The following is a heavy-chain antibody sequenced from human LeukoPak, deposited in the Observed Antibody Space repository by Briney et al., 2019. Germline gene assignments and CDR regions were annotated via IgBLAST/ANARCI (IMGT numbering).Heavy chain of an antibody. J-gene: IGHJ4*02. CDR1: GYSISSNYY. V-gene: IGHV4-38-2*02. D-gene: IGHD5-24*01. CDR2: IYHSGST. Sequence: SETLSLTCTVSGYSISSNYYWGWIRQPPGKGLEWIGSIYHSGSTYYNPSLNSRVAISIDTSKNQFSLKLNSLTAADTAVYYCARATWNGYMFDYWGQGSLVTVTS. CDR3: ARATWNGYMFDY.